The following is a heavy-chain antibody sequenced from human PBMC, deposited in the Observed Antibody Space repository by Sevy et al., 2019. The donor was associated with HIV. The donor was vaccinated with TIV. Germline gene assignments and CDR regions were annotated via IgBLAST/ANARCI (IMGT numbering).Heavy chain of an antibody. V-gene: IGHV3-20*01. CDR2: INWNGDNT. D-gene: IGHD3-22*01. Sequence: GGSLRLSCAASGFTFPDYAMSWVRQPPGKGLEWVSGINWNGDNTGYGDSLKGRFTISIDNAKNSLYLQIDSLRAEDTALYHCARSTYYYDTTGYGAFDLWGQGTMVTVSS. CDR3: ARSTYYYDTTGYGAFDL. CDR1: GFTFPDYA. J-gene: IGHJ3*01.